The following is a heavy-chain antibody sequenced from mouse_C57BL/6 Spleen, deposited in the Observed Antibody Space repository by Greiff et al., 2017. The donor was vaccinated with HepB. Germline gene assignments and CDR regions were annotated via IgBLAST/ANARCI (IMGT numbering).Heavy chain of an antibody. D-gene: IGHD2-4*01. CDR3: ARSPYDYSWFAY. V-gene: IGHV1-54*01. Sequence: VQVVESGAELVRPGTSVKVSCKASGYAFTNYLIEWVKQRPGQGLEWIGVINPGSGGTNYNEKFKGKATLTADKSSSTAYMQLSSLTSEDSAVYFCARSPYDYSWFAYWGQGTLVTVSA. CDR1: GYAFTNYL. CDR2: INPGSGGT. J-gene: IGHJ3*01.